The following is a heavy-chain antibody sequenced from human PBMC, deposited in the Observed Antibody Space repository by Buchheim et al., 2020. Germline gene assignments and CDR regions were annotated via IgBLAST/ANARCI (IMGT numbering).Heavy chain of an antibody. D-gene: IGHD3-10*01. CDR2: LSGSGGST. V-gene: IGHV3-23*01. J-gene: IGHJ4*02. CDR1: GFTFSSFA. Sequence: EVQLLESGGGLVQPGGSLRLSCAASGFTFSSFAMSWVRQAPGKGLEWVSGLSGSGGSTYYADSVKGRFTISRDNSKNMLYLQMNSLRAEDTAVYYCAKKAFGSGSRKGPEFDYWGQGTL. CDR3: AKKAFGSGSRKGPEFDY.